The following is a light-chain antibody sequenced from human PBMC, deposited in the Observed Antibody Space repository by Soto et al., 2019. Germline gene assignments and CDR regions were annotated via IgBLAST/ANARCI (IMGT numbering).Light chain of an antibody. V-gene: IGLV2-8*01. CDR2: EVN. Sequence: QSALTQSPSASASPGQSVTISCTGSSGDIGAYNYVSWYQRHPGKAPKLIIYEVNKRPSGVPDRFSGSKSGITAPLTVSGLQADDEADYYCGAHAGSNTWVFGGGTKLTVL. J-gene: IGLJ3*02. CDR1: SGDIGAYNY. CDR3: GAHAGSNTWV.